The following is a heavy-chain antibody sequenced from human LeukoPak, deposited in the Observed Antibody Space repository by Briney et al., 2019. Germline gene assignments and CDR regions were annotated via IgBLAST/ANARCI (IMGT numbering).Heavy chain of an antibody. V-gene: IGHV1-2*02. D-gene: IGHD5-18*01. J-gene: IGHJ4*02. CDR1: GYTFTGYY. CDR3: ARVREMVTIDY. CDR2: INPNSGGT. Sequence: GASVKVSCKTSGYTFTGYYMHWVREAPGQGLEWMGWINPNSGGTNYAQKFQGRVTMTRDTSISTAYMELSRLRSDDTAVYYCARVREMVTIDYWGQGTLVTVSS.